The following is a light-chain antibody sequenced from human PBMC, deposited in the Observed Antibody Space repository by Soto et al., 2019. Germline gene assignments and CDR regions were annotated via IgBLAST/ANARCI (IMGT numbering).Light chain of an antibody. V-gene: IGLV1-51*01. Sequence: QSVLTQPPSVSAAPGQTVTISCSGSNSNIGNNHVSWYQQFPGTAPKPLIYDNNKRPSGIPDRFSGSKSGTSATLGITGLQTGDEADYYCGTWDSGLSGMVFGGGTKVTVL. CDR3: GTWDSGLSGMV. J-gene: IGLJ2*01. CDR1: NSNIGNNH. CDR2: DNN.